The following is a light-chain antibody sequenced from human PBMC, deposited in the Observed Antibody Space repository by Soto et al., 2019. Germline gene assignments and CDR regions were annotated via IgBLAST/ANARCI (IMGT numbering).Light chain of an antibody. V-gene: IGKV3-20*01. CDR1: QPVTSNY. CDR3: QQYGDSPRT. CDR2: GAA. Sequence: IVLTQSPGTLSLSPGETATLSCRASQPVTSNYVAWYQQIPGLPPRLLIFGAAYRATGIPDRFSGSGSGTDFTLTINRLEPEDSAVYYCQQYGDSPRTFGRGTKV. J-gene: IGKJ1*01.